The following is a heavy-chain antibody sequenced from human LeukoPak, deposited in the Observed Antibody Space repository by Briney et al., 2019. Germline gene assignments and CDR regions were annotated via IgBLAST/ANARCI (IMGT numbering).Heavy chain of an antibody. CDR3: ARGPTLVRGVIMPDSVGGMDV. D-gene: IGHD3-10*01. V-gene: IGHV1-8*01. CDR1: GFTFTSYD. J-gene: IGHJ6*02. CDR2: MNPNSGNT. Sequence: GASVKVSCKASGFTFTSYDINWVRHAPGQGLEWMGWMNPNSGNTRYAQKVQGRITMTRDTSISTAYMELSSLRSEDTAVYYCARGPTLVRGVIMPDSVGGMDVWGQGTTVTVSS.